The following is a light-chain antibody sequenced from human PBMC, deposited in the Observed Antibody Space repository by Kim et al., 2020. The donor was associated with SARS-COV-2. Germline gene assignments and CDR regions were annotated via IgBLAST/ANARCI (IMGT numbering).Light chain of an antibody. Sequence: GQSSTISCNGTSSDVGRYIHVSWYQQHPGKAPKLIIYDVSKRPSGASDRFSGSKSANTASLTISGLQAEDEAEYYCASFTSSTTWVFGGGTQLTVL. V-gene: IGLV2-14*04. J-gene: IGLJ3*02. CDR1: SSDVGRYIH. CDR3: ASFTSSTTWV. CDR2: DVS.